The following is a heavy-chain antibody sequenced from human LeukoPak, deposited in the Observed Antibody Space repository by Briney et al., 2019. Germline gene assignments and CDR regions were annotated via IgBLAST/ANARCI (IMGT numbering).Heavy chain of an antibody. V-gene: IGHV3-15*01. CDR3: TADPPGGWSDYFDY. D-gene: IGHD6-19*01. CDR1: GFIFSRAW. Sequence: GGSLRLSCAASGFIFSRAWMSGVRQAPGKGLEWVGRIKSEAAGGTTNYAAPVKGRFTISRDDSGNSLYLQMDSLKSEDTAVYFCTADPPGGWSDYFDYWGQGILVTVSS. CDR2: IKSEAAGGTT. J-gene: IGHJ4*02.